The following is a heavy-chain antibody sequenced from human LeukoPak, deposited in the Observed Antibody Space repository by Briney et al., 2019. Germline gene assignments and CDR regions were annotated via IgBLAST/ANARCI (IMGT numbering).Heavy chain of an antibody. CDR2: IYSSGSA. J-gene: IGHJ4*02. D-gene: IGHD4-17*01. CDR3: ARGTDGDYVDY. Sequence: SETLSLTCTVSGGSISSYYWSWIRQPAGKGLEWLGRIYSSGSANYSSSLKSRVTMSVDTSKNQFSLKLRSVTAADTAVYYCARGTDGDYVDYWGQGTLVPVSS. CDR1: GGSISSYY. V-gene: IGHV4-4*07.